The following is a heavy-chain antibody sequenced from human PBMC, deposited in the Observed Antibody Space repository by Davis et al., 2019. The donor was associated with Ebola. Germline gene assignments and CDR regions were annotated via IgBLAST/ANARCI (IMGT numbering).Heavy chain of an antibody. D-gene: IGHD4-17*01. CDR2: IIPIFGTA. J-gene: IGHJ4*02. Sequence: SVKVSCKASGYTFTGYYMHWVRQAPGQGLEWMGGIIPIFGTANYAQKFQGRVTITADESTSTAYMELSSLRSEDTAVYYCARHLYGDYVFDYWGQGTLVTVSS. V-gene: IGHV1-69*13. CDR1: GYTFTGYY. CDR3: ARHLYGDYVFDY.